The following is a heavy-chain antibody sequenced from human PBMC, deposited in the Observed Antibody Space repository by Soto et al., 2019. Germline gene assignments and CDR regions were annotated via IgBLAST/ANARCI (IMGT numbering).Heavy chain of an antibody. CDR3: ARGRPIAAAGTRTPIKPIDY. D-gene: IGHD6-13*01. J-gene: IGHJ4*02. Sequence: SETLSLTCTVSGGSISSSSYYWGWIRQPPGKGLEWIGSIYYSGGTYYNPSLKSRVTISVDTSKNQFSLKLSSVTAADTAVYYCARGRPIAAAGTRTPIKPIDYWGQGTLVTVSS. CDR2: IYYSGGT. V-gene: IGHV4-39*01. CDR1: GGSISSSSYY.